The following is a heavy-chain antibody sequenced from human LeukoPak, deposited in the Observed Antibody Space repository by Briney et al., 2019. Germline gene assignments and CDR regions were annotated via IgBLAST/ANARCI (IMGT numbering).Heavy chain of an antibody. V-gene: IGHV3-23*01. CDR1: GFMFTSYA. CDR2: ISGSGGST. CDR3: AKDPPDIVVVVAATTDY. J-gene: IGHJ4*02. Sequence: GGSLRLSCAASGFMFTSYAMSWVRQAPGKGLEWVSAISGSGGSTYYADSVKGRFTISRDNSKNTLYLQMNSLRAEDTAVYYCAKDPPDIVVVVAATTDYWGQGTLVTVSS. D-gene: IGHD2-15*01.